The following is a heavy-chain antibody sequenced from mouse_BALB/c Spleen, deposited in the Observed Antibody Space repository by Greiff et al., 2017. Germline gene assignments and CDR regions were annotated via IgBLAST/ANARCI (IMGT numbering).Heavy chain of an antibody. CDR3: ARGIYYDYALAY. CDR1: GFTFSSYG. D-gene: IGHD2-4*01. CDR2: INSNGGST. Sequence: EVKVEESGGGLVQPGGSLKLSCAASGFTFSSYGMSWVRQTPDKRLELVATINSNGGSTYYPDSVKGRFTISRDNAKNTLYLQMSSLKSEDTAMYYCARGIYYDYALAYWGQGTLVTVSA. V-gene: IGHV5-6-3*01. J-gene: IGHJ3*01.